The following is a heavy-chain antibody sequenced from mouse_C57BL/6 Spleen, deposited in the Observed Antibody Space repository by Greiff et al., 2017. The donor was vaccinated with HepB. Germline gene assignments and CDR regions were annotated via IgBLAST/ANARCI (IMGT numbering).Heavy chain of an antibody. D-gene: IGHD1-1*01. CDR2: ISDGGSYT. V-gene: IGHV5-4*03. CDR3: ARAPHYYGSSYPFAY. CDR1: GFTFSSYA. Sequence: EVNVVESGGGLVKPGGSLKLSCAASGFTFSSYAMSWVRQTPEKRLEWVATISDGGSYTYYPDNVKGRFTISRDNAKNNLYLQMSHLKSEDTAMYYCARAPHYYGSSYPFAYWGQGTLVTVSA. J-gene: IGHJ3*01.